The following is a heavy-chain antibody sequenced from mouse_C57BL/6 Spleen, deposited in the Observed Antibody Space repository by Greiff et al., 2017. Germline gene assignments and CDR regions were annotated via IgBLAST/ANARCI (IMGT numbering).Heavy chain of an antibody. D-gene: IGHD4-1*01. J-gene: IGHJ2*01. CDR3: ARLGNWDEGFDY. Sequence: EVQLQQSGPELVKPGASVKIPCKASGYTFTDYNMDWVKQSHGKSLEWIGDINPNNGGTIYQQQFKGKATLTVDKSSSTAYMERRSLTSEDTAVYYCARLGNWDEGFDYWGQGTTLTVSS. CDR1: GYTFTDYN. CDR2: INPNNGGT. V-gene: IGHV1-18*01.